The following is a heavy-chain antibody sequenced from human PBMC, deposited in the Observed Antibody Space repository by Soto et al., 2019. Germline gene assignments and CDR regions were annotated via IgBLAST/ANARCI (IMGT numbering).Heavy chain of an antibody. Sequence: QVQLMQSGAEMKKPGASVKVSCKASGYTFTGYFMHWVRQAPGQGLEWMGWINTNSGATKYAHKFPGRVTMTRDTSISTAYMELSGLTSDDTAVYFCARGGGTIPAPLPWGQGTLVTVSS. CDR2: INTNSGAT. CDR1: GYTFTGYF. V-gene: IGHV1-2*02. D-gene: IGHD3-3*01. J-gene: IGHJ5*02. CDR3: ARGGGTIPAPLP.